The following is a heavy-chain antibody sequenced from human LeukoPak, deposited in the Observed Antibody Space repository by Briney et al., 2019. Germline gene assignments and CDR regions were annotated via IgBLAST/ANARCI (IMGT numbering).Heavy chain of an antibody. V-gene: IGHV3-53*04. CDR3: ARRDDILTGYLDY. CDR2: IYSGGST. Sequence: GGSLRLSCAASGFTVSSNYMSCVRQAPGKGLEWVSVIYSGGSTYYADSVKGRFTISRHNSKNTLYLQMNSLRAEDTAVYYCARRDDILTGYLDYWGQGTLVTVSS. J-gene: IGHJ4*02. CDR1: GFTVSSNY. D-gene: IGHD3-9*01.